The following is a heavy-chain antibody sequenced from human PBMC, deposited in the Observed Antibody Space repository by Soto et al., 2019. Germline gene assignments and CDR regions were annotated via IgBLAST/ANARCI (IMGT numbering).Heavy chain of an antibody. D-gene: IGHD3-10*01. J-gene: IGHJ5*01. CDR1: GFTFSDLL. Sequence: EVQLLESGGGLVQPGGSLRLSCTASGFTFSDLLMTWVRQAPGKGLEWVSCVSTSGTDTFYADSVKGRFTISSDNSINTLYLHMNSLRADDTAVYYCVKGGWSDSWGQGTLVTVSS. CDR3: VKGGWSDS. V-gene: IGHV3-23*01. CDR2: VSTSGTDT.